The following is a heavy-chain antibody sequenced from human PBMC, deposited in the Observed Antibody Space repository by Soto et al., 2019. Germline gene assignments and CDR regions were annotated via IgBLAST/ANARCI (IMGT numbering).Heavy chain of an antibody. D-gene: IGHD2-15*01. CDR2: IYPGDSNT. J-gene: IGHJ6*01. CDR3: ARGAHRGGYCSVGSGHSCEDDYYGKDG. V-gene: IGHV5-51*07. CDR1: CYSFTSYW. Sequence: LVESLKISCKGPCYSFTSYWNGWVHQITGKGLKWMGIIYPGDSNTRYSPSFQGQVTISADKSISTAYLQWSSLKASDPAMYYCARGAHRGGYCSVGSGHSCEDDYYGKDGWGEGRTVTVXS.